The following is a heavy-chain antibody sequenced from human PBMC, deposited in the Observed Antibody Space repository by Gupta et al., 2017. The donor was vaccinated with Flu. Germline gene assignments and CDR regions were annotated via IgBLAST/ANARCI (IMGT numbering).Heavy chain of an antibody. CDR3: ARGRGATAVTYFDY. V-gene: IGHV1-2*02. CDR2: VSPDNGVT. CDR1: GYTFSGYM. Sequence: QVQLVQSGAEVEKPGTSVTVSCKASGYTFSGYMIHWGRQAPGQGLEWMGWVSPDNGVTKYTRKFQGRVSMTRDTSTSTAYMELSSLESDDTAVYYCARGRGATAVTYFDYWGQGTLVTVSS. D-gene: IGHD4-17*01. J-gene: IGHJ4*02.